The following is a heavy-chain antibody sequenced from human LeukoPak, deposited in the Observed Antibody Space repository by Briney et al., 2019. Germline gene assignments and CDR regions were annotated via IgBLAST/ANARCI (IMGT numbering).Heavy chain of an antibody. V-gene: IGHV3-15*01. CDR1: GFTFSNAW. CDR2: IKSKTDGGTT. J-gene: IGHJ3*02. CDR3: ARGGTRYDAFDI. D-gene: IGHD5-24*01. Sequence: GGSLRLSCAASGFTFSNAWMTWVRQAPGKGLEWVGRIKSKTDGGTTYYAAPVKGRFTISRDNAKNSLYLQMNSLRAEDTAVYYCARGGTRYDAFDIWGQGTMVTVSS.